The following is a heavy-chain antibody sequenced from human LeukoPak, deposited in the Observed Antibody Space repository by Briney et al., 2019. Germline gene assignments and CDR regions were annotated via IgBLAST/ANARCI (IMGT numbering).Heavy chain of an antibody. Sequence: SETLSLTCAVYGGSFSGYYWGWIRQPPGKGLEWIGSISYSGSTYYNPSLKSRVTIFVDTSKNQFSLKLSSVTAADTAVYFCARHRDGYDSKIDYWGQGTLVTVSS. D-gene: IGHD5-24*01. CDR1: GGSFSGYY. CDR3: ARHRDGYDSKIDY. J-gene: IGHJ4*02. V-gene: IGHV4-39*01. CDR2: ISYSGST.